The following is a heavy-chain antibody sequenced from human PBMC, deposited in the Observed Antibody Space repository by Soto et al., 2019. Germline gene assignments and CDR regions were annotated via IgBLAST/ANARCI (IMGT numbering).Heavy chain of an antibody. D-gene: IGHD3-10*01. CDR3: AREDGSGSYVGWFDP. CDR2: IYYSGST. CDR1: GGSISSGDYY. Sequence: QVQLQESGPGLVKPSQTLSLTCTVSGGSISSGDYYWSWIRQPPGKGLEWIGYIYYSGSTYYNPSLKSRVTISVDTSKNQFSLKLSSVTAADAAVYYCAREDGSGSYVGWFDPWGQGTLVTVSS. J-gene: IGHJ5*02. V-gene: IGHV4-30-4*01.